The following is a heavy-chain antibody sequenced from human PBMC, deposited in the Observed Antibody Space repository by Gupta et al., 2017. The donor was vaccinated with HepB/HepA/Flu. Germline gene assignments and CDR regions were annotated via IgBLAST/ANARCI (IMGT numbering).Heavy chain of an antibody. CDR2: LSYTGSAK. V-gene: IGHV3-48*03. CDR3: ARDEARYFDL. CDR1: GFTFKDHG. J-gene: IGHJ2*01. Sequence: EVQLVESGGGLVQPGGSLRLSCTASGFTFKDHGMNWVRLVPGKGLQWISYLSYTGSAKYYADSVKGRFTISRDTASNSLYLQMNSLRVEDTALYDGARDEARYFDLGGRGTLVTVSS.